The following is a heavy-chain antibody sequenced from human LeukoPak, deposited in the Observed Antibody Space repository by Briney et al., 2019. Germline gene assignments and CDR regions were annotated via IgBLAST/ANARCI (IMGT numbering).Heavy chain of an antibody. J-gene: IGHJ4*02. Sequence: QPGGSLRLSCAASGFTFSDYWMSWVRQAPGKGLEWVANIKQDGSEKYYVDSVKGRFTISRDNAKNSLHLQMNTLRAEDTAVYYCAKAGYGSGSSSFDRWGQGTLVTVSS. CDR2: IKQDGSEK. D-gene: IGHD3-10*01. V-gene: IGHV3-7*01. CDR3: AKAGYGSGSSSFDR. CDR1: GFTFSDYW.